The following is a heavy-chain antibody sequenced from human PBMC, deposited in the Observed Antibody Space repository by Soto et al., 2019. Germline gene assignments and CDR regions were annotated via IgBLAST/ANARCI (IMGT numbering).Heavy chain of an antibody. CDR1: GVTFSSYY. J-gene: IGHJ4*01. Sequence: SLTMPLTCTVAGVTFSSYYWSWIRQPPERGLEWIGYISHRGGTSYNPSLKSRVTISVDTSKNESSLKLNSVTAADTAFYYCASFSGECDSDCYVLYFDFWGQGTLVSVSS. CDR3: ASFSGECDSDCYVLYFDF. V-gene: IGHV4-59*01. D-gene: IGHD2-21*02. CDR2: ISHRGGT.